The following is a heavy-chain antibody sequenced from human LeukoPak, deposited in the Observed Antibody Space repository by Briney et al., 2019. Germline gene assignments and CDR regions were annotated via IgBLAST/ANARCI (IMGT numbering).Heavy chain of an antibody. CDR3: ARVDYSGDY. D-gene: IGHD2-2*03. V-gene: IGHV3-48*03. CDR1: GYTFSSYE. Sequence: GGSLRLSCAASGYTFSSYEMNWVRQAPGKGREWVSYISSSGSTIYYADSVKGRFTISRDNAKNSLYLQMNSLIAEETAVYYCARVDYSGDYWGQGTLVTVSS. CDR2: ISSSGSTI. J-gene: IGHJ4*02.